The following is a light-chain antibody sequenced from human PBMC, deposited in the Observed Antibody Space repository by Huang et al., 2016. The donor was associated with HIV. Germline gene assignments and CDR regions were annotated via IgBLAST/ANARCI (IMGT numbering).Light chain of an antibody. V-gene: IGKV4-1*01. CDR1: RSILYNSNNKNY. Sequence: DIVLTQSPDSLAVSLGERATINCSSSRSILYNSNNKNYLAGHQQKPGQSPKLLMYWASTRESGVPDRFSGSGSETDFTLTISSLQAEDVAVYFCQQYYTTPGTFGPGTTVHIK. CDR3: QQYYTTPGT. J-gene: IGKJ3*01. CDR2: WAS.